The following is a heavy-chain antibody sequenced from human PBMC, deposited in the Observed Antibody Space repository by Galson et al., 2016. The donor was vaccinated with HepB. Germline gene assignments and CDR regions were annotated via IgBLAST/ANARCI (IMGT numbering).Heavy chain of an antibody. CDR1: GFTFSSYA. CDR2: IWYDGSNK. J-gene: IGHJ6*02. Sequence: SLRLSCAASGFTFSSYAMHWVRQAPGKGLEWVAVIWYDGSNKYYADSVKGRCTVSRENSKNTLYLRMSSLSDEDTAIYYCAKDPSTEWYKYYNGMNVWGQGTTVSVSS. D-gene: IGHD1-14*01. V-gene: IGHV3-33*06. CDR3: AKDPSTEWYKYYNGMNV.